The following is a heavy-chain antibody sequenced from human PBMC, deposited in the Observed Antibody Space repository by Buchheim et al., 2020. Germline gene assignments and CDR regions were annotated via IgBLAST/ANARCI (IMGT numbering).Heavy chain of an antibody. CDR3: ARVLSSGWYHYGMDV. V-gene: IGHV3-48*03. D-gene: IGHD6-19*01. CDR2: ISSSCSTI. J-gene: IGHJ6*02. CDR1: GFTFSSYE. Sequence: EVQLVESGGGLVQPGGSLRLSCAASGFTFSSYEMNWVRQAPGKGLEWVSYISSSCSTIHYADSVKCRFTMSRGNAKNSLYLQMNSLRAEDTAVYFCARVLSSGWYHYGMDVWGQGTT.